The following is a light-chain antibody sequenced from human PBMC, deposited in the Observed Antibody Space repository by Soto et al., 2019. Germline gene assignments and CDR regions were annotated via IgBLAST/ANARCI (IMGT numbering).Light chain of an antibody. CDR1: KNDIGVYDF. J-gene: IGLJ1*01. CDR2: EVV. Sequence: QSALTQPPSASGSPGQSVTISCSGTKNDIGVYDFVSWYQHHPGKAPRLIIYEVVQRPSGVPDRFSGSKSGNTASLTISGLQAEDEADYSCCSFAGSYSYVFGTATKLTVL. V-gene: IGLV2-8*01. CDR3: CSFAGSYSYV.